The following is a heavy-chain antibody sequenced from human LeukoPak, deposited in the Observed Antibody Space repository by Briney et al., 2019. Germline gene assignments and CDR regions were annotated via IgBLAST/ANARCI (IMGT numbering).Heavy chain of an antibody. J-gene: IGHJ5*02. CDR3: ARDRYCSGGSCYGWFDP. V-gene: IGHV3-11*06. Sequence: GGSLRLSCAASGFTFSDYYMSWIRQAPGRGLEWVSYISSSSSYTKYADSVKGRFTISRDNAKNSLYLQMNSLRAEDTAVYHCARDRYCSGGSCYGWFDPWGQGTLVTVSS. D-gene: IGHD2-15*01. CDR2: ISSSSSYT. CDR1: GFTFSDYY.